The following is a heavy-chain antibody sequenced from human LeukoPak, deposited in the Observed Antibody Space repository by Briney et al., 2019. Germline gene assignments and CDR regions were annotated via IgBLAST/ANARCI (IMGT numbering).Heavy chain of an antibody. CDR2: IYHSGST. J-gene: IGHJ4*02. D-gene: IGHD1-14*01. Sequence: PSQTLSLTCTVSGGSISSGYYWGWIRQPPGKGLEWIGSIYHSGSTYYNPSLKSRVTISVDTSKNQFSLKLSSVTAADTAVYYCARDPDGTQVWGQGTLVTVSS. CDR1: GGSISSGYY. V-gene: IGHV4-38-2*02. CDR3: ARDPDGTQV.